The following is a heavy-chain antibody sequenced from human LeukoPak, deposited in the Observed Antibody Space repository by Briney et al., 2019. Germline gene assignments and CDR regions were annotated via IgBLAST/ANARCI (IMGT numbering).Heavy chain of an antibody. CDR2: IYYSGST. J-gene: IGHJ4*02. D-gene: IGHD6-25*01. V-gene: IGHV4-59*01. CDR3: ARVKRPHDGCIDY. CDR1: GGSISSYY. Sequence: SETLSLTCTVSGGSISSYYWSWIRQPPGKGLEWIGYIYYSGSTNYNPSLKSRVTISVDTSKNQFSLKLSSVTAADTAVYYCARVKRPHDGCIDYWGQGTLVTVSS.